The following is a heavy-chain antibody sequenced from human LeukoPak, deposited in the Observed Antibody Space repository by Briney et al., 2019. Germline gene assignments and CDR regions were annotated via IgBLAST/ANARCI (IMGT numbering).Heavy chain of an antibody. Sequence: SETLSLTCAVYGGSFSGYYWSWLRQPPGKGLEWIGEINHSGSTNYNPSLKSQVTISVDTSKNQFSLKLSSVTAADTAVYYCARVVRFYYYYGMDVWGQGTTVTVSS. CDR2: INHSGST. J-gene: IGHJ6*02. CDR3: ARVVRFYYYYGMDV. CDR1: GGSFSGYY. V-gene: IGHV4-34*01. D-gene: IGHD3-10*01.